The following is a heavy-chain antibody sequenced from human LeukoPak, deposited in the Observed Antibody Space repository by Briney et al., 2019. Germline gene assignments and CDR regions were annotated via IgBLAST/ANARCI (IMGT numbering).Heavy chain of an antibody. CDR3: ARETRRITIFGVVHYYYYGMDV. J-gene: IGHJ6*02. D-gene: IGHD3-3*01. CDR1: GGTFSSYA. Sequence: SVKVSCKASGGTFSSYAISWVRQAPGQGLEWMGRIIPIFGIANYAQKFQGRVTITADKSTSTAYMELSSPRSEDTAVYYCARETRRITIFGVVHYYYYGMDVWGQGTTVTVSS. V-gene: IGHV1-69*04. CDR2: IIPIFGIA.